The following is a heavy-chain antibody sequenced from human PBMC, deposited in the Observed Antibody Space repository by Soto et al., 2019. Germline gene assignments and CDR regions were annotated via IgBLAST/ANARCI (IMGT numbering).Heavy chain of an antibody. D-gene: IGHD3-10*01. CDR1: GFTFSSYA. J-gene: IGHJ4*01. Sequence: CCAASGFTFSSYAMSWVRQAPGKGLEWVSAISGSGGSTYYADSVKGRFTISRDNSKNTLYLQMNSLRAEDTAVYYCAKDCSLPLGLLWFGELLSYFDYWGQGTLVTVSS. CDR2: ISGSGGST. CDR3: AKDCSLPLGLLWFGELLSYFDY. V-gene: IGHV3-23*01.